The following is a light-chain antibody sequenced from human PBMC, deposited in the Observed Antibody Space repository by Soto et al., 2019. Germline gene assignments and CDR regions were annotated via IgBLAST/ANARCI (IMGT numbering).Light chain of an antibody. V-gene: IGKV1-39*01. CDR3: QQSYSTPIT. Sequence: DIQMTQSPSTLSGSVGDRVTITCRASQSISSYLNWYQQKPGKAPKLLIYAASSLQSGVPSRFSGSGSGTDFTLTISSLQPEHFATYYCQQSYSTPITFGQGTRLEIK. J-gene: IGKJ5*01. CDR1: QSISSY. CDR2: AAS.